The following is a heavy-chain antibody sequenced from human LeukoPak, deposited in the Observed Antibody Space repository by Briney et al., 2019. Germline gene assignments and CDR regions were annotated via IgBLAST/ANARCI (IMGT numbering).Heavy chain of an antibody. CDR3: VRHGGTRVTLVQVYYFDY. CDR1: SGSLSGYY. Sequence: SETLSLTCAVYSGSLSGYYWSWIRQTPGKGLEWIGEINHSGSANYNPSLKSRVTISVDTSKNQFSLKLSSVTAADTAVYYCVRHGGTRVTLVQVYYFDYWGQGTLVTVSS. V-gene: IGHV4-34*01. CDR2: INHSGSA. J-gene: IGHJ4*02. D-gene: IGHD4-11*01.